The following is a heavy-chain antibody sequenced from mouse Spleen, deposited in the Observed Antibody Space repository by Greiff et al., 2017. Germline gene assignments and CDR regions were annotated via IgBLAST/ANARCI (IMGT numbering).Heavy chain of an antibody. J-gene: IGHJ2*01. CDR1: GYSITSGYY. Sequence: EVKLVESGPGLVKPSQSLSLTCSVTGYSITSGYYWNWIRQFPGNKLEWMGYISYDGSNNYNPSLKNRISITRDTSKNQFFLKLNSVTTEDTATYYCARGNWGDYWGQGTTLTVSS. CDR2: ISYDGSN. CDR3: ARGNWGDY. D-gene: IGHD4-1*01. V-gene: IGHV3-6*01.